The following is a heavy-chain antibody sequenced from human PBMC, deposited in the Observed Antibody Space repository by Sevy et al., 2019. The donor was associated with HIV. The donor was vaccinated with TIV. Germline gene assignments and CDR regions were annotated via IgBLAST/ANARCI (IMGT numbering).Heavy chain of an antibody. D-gene: IGHD3-22*01. J-gene: IGHJ3*02. CDR3: ARDEGVGYSYGSETGYYYASSGYDAFDI. V-gene: IGHV4-61*01. Sequence: SETLSLTCTVSGGSVSSGSYYWSWIRQPPGKGLEWIGYIYYSGSTNYNPSLKSRVTISVDTSKNQFSLILNSVTAAVTAVYYCARDEGVGYSYGSETGYYYASSGYDAFDIWGQRTMVTASS. CDR2: IYYSGST. CDR1: GGSVSSGSYY.